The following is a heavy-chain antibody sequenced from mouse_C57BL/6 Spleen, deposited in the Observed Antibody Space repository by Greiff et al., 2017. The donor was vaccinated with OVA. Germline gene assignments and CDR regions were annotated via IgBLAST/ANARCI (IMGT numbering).Heavy chain of an antibody. Sequence: VKLMESGAELARPGASVKLSCKASGYTFTSYGISWVKQRTGQGLEWIGEIYPRSGNTYYNEKFKGKATLTADKSSSTAYMELRSLTSEDSAVYFCARGDDEGFDYWGQGTTLTVSS. CDR3: ARGDDEGFDY. D-gene: IGHD2-12*01. J-gene: IGHJ2*01. CDR2: IYPRSGNT. V-gene: IGHV1-81*01. CDR1: GYTFTSYG.